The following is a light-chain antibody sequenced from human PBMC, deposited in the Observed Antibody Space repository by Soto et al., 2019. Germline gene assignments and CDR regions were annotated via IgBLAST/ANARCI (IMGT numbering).Light chain of an antibody. Sequence: QSALTQPPSASGSPGQSVTISCTGTSSDVGGYNYVSWYQQHPGKAPKLMIYEVSKRPSGVPDRFSGSKSGNTASLTVCGLQAEDEADYYCSSYAGSRGAVFGGGTKVTVL. V-gene: IGLV2-8*01. J-gene: IGLJ2*01. CDR2: EVS. CDR3: SSYAGSRGAV. CDR1: SSDVGGYNY.